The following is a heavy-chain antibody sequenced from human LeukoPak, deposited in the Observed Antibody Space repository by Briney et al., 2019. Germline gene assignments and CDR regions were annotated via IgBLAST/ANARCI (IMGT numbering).Heavy chain of an antibody. CDR3: ASHRRYYYGMDV. CDR2: IYYSGST. V-gene: IGHV4-59*01. Sequence: SETLSLTCTVSGVSISSYYWSWIRQPPGKGLEWIGYIYYSGSTNYNPSLKSRVTISVDTSKNQFSLKLSSVTAADTAVYYCASHRRYYYGMDVWGQGTTVTVSS. D-gene: IGHD3-16*02. J-gene: IGHJ6*02. CDR1: GVSISSYY.